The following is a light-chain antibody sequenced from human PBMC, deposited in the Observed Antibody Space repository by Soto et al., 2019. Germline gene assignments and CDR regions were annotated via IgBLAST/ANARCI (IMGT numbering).Light chain of an antibody. CDR3: QQYGSSPIT. CDR1: ESVSSSY. J-gene: IGKJ5*01. Sequence: EIVVTQSRGTLSLSPGERATLSCMAVESVSSSYLAWYQQKAGQAPRLLIYGASSRATGIPERFSGSGSGTDFTLTISRLEPEDFAVYYCQQYGSSPITFGQGTRLEIK. CDR2: GAS. V-gene: IGKV3-20*01.